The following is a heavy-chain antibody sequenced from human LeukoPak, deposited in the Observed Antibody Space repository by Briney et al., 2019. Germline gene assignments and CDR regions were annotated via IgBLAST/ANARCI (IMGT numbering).Heavy chain of an antibody. CDR3: ARLRSLNCSSTSCYFYYFDY. Sequence: SETLSLTCTVSGYSISSGYYWGWIRQPPGKGLEWIGSIYHSGSTYYNLSLKSRVTISVDTSKNQFSLKLSSVTAADTAVYYCARLRSLNCSSTSCYFYYFDYWGQGTLVTVSS. CDR2: IYHSGST. V-gene: IGHV4-38-2*02. D-gene: IGHD2-2*01. CDR1: GYSISSGYY. J-gene: IGHJ4*02.